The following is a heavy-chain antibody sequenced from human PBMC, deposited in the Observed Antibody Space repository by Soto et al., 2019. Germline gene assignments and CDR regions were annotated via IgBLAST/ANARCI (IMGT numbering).Heavy chain of an antibody. Sequence: GGSLRLSCAASGFTFSNAWMNWVRQAPGKGLEWVGRIKSKTDGGTTDYAAPVKGRFTISRDDSKNTLYLQMNSLKTEDTAVYYCTTVEPYCGGDCYSPFDYWGQGTLVTVSS. CDR2: IKSKTDGGTT. CDR1: GFTFSNAW. J-gene: IGHJ4*02. V-gene: IGHV3-15*07. D-gene: IGHD2-21*02. CDR3: TTVEPYCGGDCYSPFDY.